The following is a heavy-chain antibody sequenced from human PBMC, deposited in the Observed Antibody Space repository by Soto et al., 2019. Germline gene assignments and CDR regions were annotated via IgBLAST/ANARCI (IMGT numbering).Heavy chain of an antibody. Sequence: PGGSLRLSCAATGFTFSVYAMTWVRQAPGKGLEWVSAVTANGGSTYSADSVKGRFTISRGNSKNTLFLQMNSLGAEDTAVYYCASLGVGDWANYYYYYGMDVWGQGTTVTVSS. CDR3: ASLGVGDWANYYYYYGMDV. J-gene: IGHJ6*02. D-gene: IGHD2-21*02. CDR2: VTANGGST. CDR1: GFTFSVYA. V-gene: IGHV3-23*01.